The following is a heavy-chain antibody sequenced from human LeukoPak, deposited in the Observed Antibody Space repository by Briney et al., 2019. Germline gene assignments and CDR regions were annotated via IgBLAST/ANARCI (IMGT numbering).Heavy chain of an antibody. V-gene: IGHV1-2*02. D-gene: IGHD3-22*01. CDR3: ARSIPPYYYDSSGSFDY. J-gene: IGHJ4*02. Sequence: ASVKVSCTASGYTFTGYYMHWVRQAPGQGLEWMGWINPNSGGTNYAQKFQGRVTMTRDTSISTAYMELSRLRSDDTAVYYCARSIPPYYYDSSGSFDYWGQGTLVTVSS. CDR2: INPNSGGT. CDR1: GYTFTGYY.